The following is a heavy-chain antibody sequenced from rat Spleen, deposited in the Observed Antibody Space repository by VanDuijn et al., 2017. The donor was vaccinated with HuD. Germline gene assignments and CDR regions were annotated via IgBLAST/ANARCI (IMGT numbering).Heavy chain of an antibody. J-gene: IGHJ1*01. V-gene: IGHV5-20*01. CDR3: TRAGYLRDWYFDF. CDR1: GFTFSDYY. D-gene: IGHD2-2*01. CDR2: ISYDGGST. Sequence: EVQLVESGGGLVQPGKSLKLSCAASGFTFSDYYMAWVRQAPTKGLEWVASISYDGGSTYYRDSVKGRFTISRDNAKSTLNLQMDSLRSEDTATYYCTRAGYLRDWYFDFWGPGTMVTVSS.